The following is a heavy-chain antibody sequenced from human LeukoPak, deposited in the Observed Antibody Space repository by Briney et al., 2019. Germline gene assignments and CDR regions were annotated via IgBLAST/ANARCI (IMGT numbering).Heavy chain of an antibody. CDR2: LFPGVSDT. V-gene: IGHV5-51*01. CDR1: GYSFTSYW. CDR3: ARRQSPRRGYDYYGMDV. J-gene: IGHJ6*02. Sequence: GESLKISCKGSGYSFTSYWIGWVRQMPGKGLEWMVILFPGVSDTRYSPSFQGQVTISADKSISTAYLQWSSLKASDTATYYCARRQSPRRGYDYYGMDVWGQGTTVTVSS.